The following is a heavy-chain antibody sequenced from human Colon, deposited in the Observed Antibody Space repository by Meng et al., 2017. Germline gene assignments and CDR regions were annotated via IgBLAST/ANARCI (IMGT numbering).Heavy chain of an antibody. V-gene: IGHV3-30-3*01. CDR3: AKDGHDSSGYYPVGYLDT. D-gene: IGHD3-22*01. CDR2: ISNDANNK. Sequence: QVQLVESGGGAVQPGRSLRRSCAASGFRLSSNAMPWVRQASGKGLEWVEVISNDANNKYYLDSVKGRFTISRDNDKSTLYLEMNDLRPDDTAVYYCAKDGHDSSGYYPVGYLDTWGQGTLVTVSS. CDR1: GFRLSSNA. J-gene: IGHJ4*02.